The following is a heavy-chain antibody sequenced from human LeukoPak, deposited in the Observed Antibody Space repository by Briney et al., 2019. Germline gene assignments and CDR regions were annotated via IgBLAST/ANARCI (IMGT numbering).Heavy chain of an antibody. CDR3: AKDTKPRLAAAAPFH. D-gene: IGHD6-13*01. V-gene: IGHV3-30*18. CDR1: GFIFGNYG. CDR2: ISYDGSNK. J-gene: IGHJ4*02. Sequence: PGGSLRLSCAASGFIFGNYGMHWVRQAPGKGLEWVAVISYDGSNKYYADSVKGRFTISRDNSKNTLYLQMNSLRAEDTAVYYCAKDTKPRLAAAAPFHWGQGTLVTVSS.